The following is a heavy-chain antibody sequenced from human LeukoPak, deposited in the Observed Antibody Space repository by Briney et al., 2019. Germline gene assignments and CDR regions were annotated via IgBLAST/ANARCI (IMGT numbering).Heavy chain of an antibody. CDR2: ISAYNGNT. V-gene: IGHV1-18*01. D-gene: IGHD3-22*01. J-gene: IGHJ4*02. CDR3: AREPAAMIVVVSNLRSGSEPMYFDY. Sequence: GASVKVSCKASGYTFTSYGISWVRQAPGQGVEWMGWISAYNGNTNYAQKLQGRVTMTTDTSTSTAYMELRSLRSDDTAVYYCAREPAAMIVVVSNLRSGSEPMYFDYWGQGTLVTVSS. CDR1: GYTFTSYG.